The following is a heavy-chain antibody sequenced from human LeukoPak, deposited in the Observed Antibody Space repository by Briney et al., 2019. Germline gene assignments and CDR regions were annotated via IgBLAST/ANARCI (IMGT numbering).Heavy chain of an antibody. J-gene: IGHJ3*02. CDR2: ISYDGSNK. D-gene: IGHD3-22*01. V-gene: IGHV3-30-3*01. CDR3: ARDPPLYYYDSSPGAFDI. Sequence: GSLRLSCAASGFTFSSYAMSWVRQAPGKGLEWVAVISYDGSNKYYADSVKGRFTISRDNSKNTLYLQMNSLRAEDTAVYYCARDPPLYYYDSSPGAFDIWGQGTMVTVSS. CDR1: GFTFSSYA.